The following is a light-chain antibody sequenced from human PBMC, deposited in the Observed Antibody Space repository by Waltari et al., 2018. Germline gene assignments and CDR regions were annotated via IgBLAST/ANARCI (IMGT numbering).Light chain of an antibody. J-gene: IGKJ4*01. CDR3: QQRANWPPLT. CDR2: HAS. CDR1: QSVSNF. Sequence: EIVLTQSPATLSLPPGERATLSCRASQSVSNFLAWYQQMPGQAPRLLIYHASNRATGIPARFSGRGSGTDFTLTISSLEPGDSAVYYCQQRANWPPLTFGGGPGWRS. V-gene: IGKV3-11*01.